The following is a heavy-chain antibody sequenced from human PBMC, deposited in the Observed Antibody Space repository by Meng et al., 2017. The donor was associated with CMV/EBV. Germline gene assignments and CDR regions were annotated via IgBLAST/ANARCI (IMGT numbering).Heavy chain of an antibody. V-gene: IGHV3-9*03. D-gene: IGHD3-3*01. CDR1: GFTFDIYA. Sequence: GGSLRLSCSASGFTFDIYAMHWVRQAPGKGLEWVAGINWGSSSMSYAVSVRGRFTISRDNAKKSLYLQMNSLRVEDMTLYFCAKDRGVFWSGSFDSWGQRTLVTVSS. CDR2: INWGSSSM. J-gene: IGHJ5*01. CDR3: AKDRGVFWSGSFDS.